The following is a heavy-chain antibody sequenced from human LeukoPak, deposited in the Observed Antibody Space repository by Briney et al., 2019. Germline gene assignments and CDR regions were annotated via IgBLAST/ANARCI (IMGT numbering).Heavy chain of an antibody. J-gene: IGHJ4*02. CDR3: ARRTMWDTNGWHSPDY. Sequence: GASVKVSCKASGYTFTSYDINWVRQATGQGLEWMGWMNPNSGNTGYAQKFQGRVTMTRNTSISTAYMELSSLRSEDTAVYYCARRTMWDTNGWHSPDYWGQGTLVTVSS. CDR1: GYTFTSYD. D-gene: IGHD6-19*01. CDR2: MNPNSGNT. V-gene: IGHV1-8*01.